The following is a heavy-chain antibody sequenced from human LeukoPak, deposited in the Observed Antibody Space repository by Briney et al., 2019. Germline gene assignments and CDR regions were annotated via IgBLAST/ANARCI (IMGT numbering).Heavy chain of an antibody. J-gene: IGHJ4*02. D-gene: IGHD5-12*01. Sequence: GGSLRLSCAASGFTFSSYWMSWVRQAPGKGLEWVANIKQDGSEKYYVDSVKGRFTISRDNAENSLYLQMNSLRAEDTAVYYCARLPDSGYEAPLDYWGQGTLVTVSS. CDR3: ARLPDSGYEAPLDY. CDR2: IKQDGSEK. CDR1: GFTFSSYW. V-gene: IGHV3-7*01.